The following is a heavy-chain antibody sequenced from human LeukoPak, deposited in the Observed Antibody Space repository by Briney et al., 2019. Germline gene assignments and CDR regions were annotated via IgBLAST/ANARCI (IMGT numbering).Heavy chain of an antibody. D-gene: IGHD2/OR15-2a*01. CDR3: TTVYYYRHLGNIP. J-gene: IGHJ5*02. V-gene: IGHV3-15*01. Sequence: GGSLRLSCAASGFPFSNAWMSWVRQAPGKGLEWVGRIKSKTDGGTRDYPAPVKGRFTISRDDSKDTLYLQMNSLKTEDTAVYFCTTVYYYRHLGNIPWGQGTLVTVSS. CDR2: IKSKTDGGTR. CDR1: GFPFSNAW.